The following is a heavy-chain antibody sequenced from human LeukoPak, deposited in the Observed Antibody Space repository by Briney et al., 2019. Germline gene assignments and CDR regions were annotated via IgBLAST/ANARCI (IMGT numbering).Heavy chain of an antibody. V-gene: IGHV3-53*01. CDR3: ARDHPYDFWSGYSGALDY. CDR2: IYSGGST. J-gene: IGHJ4*02. CDR1: GFTVSSNY. D-gene: IGHD3-3*01. Sequence: GGSLRLSCAASGFTVSSNYMSWVRQAPGKGLEWVSVIYSGGSTYYADSVKGRFTISRDNSKNTLYLQMNSLRAEDTAVYYCARDHPYDFWSGYSGALDYWGQGTLVTVSS.